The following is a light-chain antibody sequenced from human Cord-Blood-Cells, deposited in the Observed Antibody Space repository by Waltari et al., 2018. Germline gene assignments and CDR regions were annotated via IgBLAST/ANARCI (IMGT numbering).Light chain of an antibody. V-gene: IGKV3-15*01. CDR1: QSVSRN. CDR2: GAS. Sequence: EIVMTQSPATLSVSPGQRATLSCRASQSVSRNLAWYQQRPGQAPRLLISGASTRATGIPARFSGSGSGTEFTLTISSLQSEDFAVYYGQQYNNWPPITFGQGTRLEIK. J-gene: IGKJ5*01. CDR3: QQYNNWPPIT.